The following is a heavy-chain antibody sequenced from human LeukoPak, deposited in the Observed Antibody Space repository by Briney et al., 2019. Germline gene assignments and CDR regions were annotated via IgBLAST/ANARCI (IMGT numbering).Heavy chain of an antibody. CDR1: GYTFTGYY. CDR2: INPNSGGT. J-gene: IGHJ4*02. Sequence: ASVKVSCKASGYTFTGYYMHWVRQAPGQGLEWMGWINPNSGGTNYAQKFQGRVTMTRDTSISTAYMELSRLRSDDTAVYYCARSAGSGFQLDYWGQGTLVTVSS. V-gene: IGHV1-2*02. CDR3: ARSAGSGFQLDY.